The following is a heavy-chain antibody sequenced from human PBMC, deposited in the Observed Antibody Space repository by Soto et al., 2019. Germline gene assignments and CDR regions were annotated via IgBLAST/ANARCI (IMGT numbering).Heavy chain of an antibody. Sequence: QVQLQESGPGLVKPSQTLSLTCTVSGGSISSGGYYWSWIRQHPGKGLEWIGYIYYSGSTYYNPSLKSRVNISVDTYKNQFSLKLRSVTAADTAVYYCARVAIFGVAFDYWGQGTLVTVSS. CDR3: ARVAIFGVAFDY. D-gene: IGHD3-3*01. V-gene: IGHV4-31*03. J-gene: IGHJ4*02. CDR1: GGSISSGGYY. CDR2: IYYSGST.